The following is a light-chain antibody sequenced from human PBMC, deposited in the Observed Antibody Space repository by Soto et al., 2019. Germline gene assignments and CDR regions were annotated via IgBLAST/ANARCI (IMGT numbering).Light chain of an antibody. Sequence: EIVLTQSPATLSLSPGARAPLSCRASQSVSSYLAWYQQKPGQAPRLLIYGASSRATGIPDRFSGSGSGTDFTLTISRLEPEDFAVYYCQQYGSSPMTFGQGTKVDI. J-gene: IGKJ1*01. V-gene: IGKV3-20*01. CDR2: GAS. CDR1: QSVSSY. CDR3: QQYGSSPMT.